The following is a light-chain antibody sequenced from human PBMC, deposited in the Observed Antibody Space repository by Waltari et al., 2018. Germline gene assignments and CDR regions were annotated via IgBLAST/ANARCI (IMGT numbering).Light chain of an antibody. CDR3: QHYGRLPVT. CDR2: GAP. CDR1: QSVSRT. V-gene: IGKV3-20*01. Sequence: EIVLTQAPGTLSLSPGERATLSCRASQSVSRTLAWYQQKPGQAPRHLIYGAPTRAAGIPDRFSGSGSGTDFSLTISRLEPEDFAVYYCQHYGRLPVTFGQGTKVEIK. J-gene: IGKJ1*01.